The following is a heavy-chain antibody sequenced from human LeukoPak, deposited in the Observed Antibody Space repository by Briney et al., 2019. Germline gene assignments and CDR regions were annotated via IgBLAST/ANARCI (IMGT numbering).Heavy chain of an antibody. V-gene: IGHV3-21*01. Sequence: GGSLRLSCEASGFTFNTYSMNWARQAPGKGLEWVSSIDSSGGYMFYADSVKGRFTISRDNAKNSLYLQMNSLRAEDTAVYYCAELGITMIGGVWGKGTTVTISS. CDR2: IDSSGGYM. D-gene: IGHD3-10*02. J-gene: IGHJ6*04. CDR3: AELGITMIGGV. CDR1: GFTFNTYS.